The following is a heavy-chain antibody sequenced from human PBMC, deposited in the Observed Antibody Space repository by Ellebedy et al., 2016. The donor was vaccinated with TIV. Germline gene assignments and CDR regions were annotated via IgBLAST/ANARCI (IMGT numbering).Heavy chain of an antibody. D-gene: IGHD6-13*01. V-gene: IGHV3-21*01. CDR1: GFTFSSFT. Sequence: GESLKISCAASGFTFSSFTMNWVRQAPGKGLEWVSSISSSGTYIHNADSVKGRFTISRDNAKNSLYLQMNSLRVKDTAVYYCARPAASYSSSWYDFDCWGQGTLVTVSS. CDR3: ARPAASYSSSWYDFDC. J-gene: IGHJ4*02. CDR2: ISSSGTYI.